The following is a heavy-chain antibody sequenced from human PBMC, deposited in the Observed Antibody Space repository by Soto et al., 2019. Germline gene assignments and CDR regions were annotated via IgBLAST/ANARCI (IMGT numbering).Heavy chain of an antibody. CDR1: GDSVSSNSAA. Sequence: SQTLSLTCAISGDSVSSNSAAWNWIRQSPSRGLEWLGRTYYRSKWYSSYAVSVKSRITINPDTSKNQFSLQLNSVTPEDTAVYYGARGPETTMGTFDSWGQGTGVTISS. J-gene: IGHJ3*02. V-gene: IGHV6-1*01. D-gene: IGHD5-18*01. CDR3: ARGPETTMGTFDS. CDR2: TYYRSKWYS.